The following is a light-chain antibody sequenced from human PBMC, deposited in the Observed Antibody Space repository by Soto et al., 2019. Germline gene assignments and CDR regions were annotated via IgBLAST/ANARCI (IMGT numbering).Light chain of an antibody. CDR3: TSYTGSSTLVV. CDR1: SSDISGHNY. V-gene: IGLV2-14*01. CDR2: EVT. J-gene: IGLJ2*01. Sequence: QSVLTQPASVSGSLGQSITISCTGTSSDISGHNYVSWYQHHPGKAPQLMIYEVTIRPSGVSSRFSGSKSGNTASLTISGLQADDEADYYCTSYTGSSTLVVFGGGTKVTVL.